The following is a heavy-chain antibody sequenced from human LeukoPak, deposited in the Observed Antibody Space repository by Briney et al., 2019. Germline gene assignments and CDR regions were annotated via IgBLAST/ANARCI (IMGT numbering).Heavy chain of an antibody. CDR1: GFTFSSYW. Sequence: PGGSLRLSCAASGFTFSSYWMSWVRQAPGKGLEWVANIKQDGSEKYYVDSVKGRITISRDNAKNSLYLQMNSLRAEDTAVYYCARVPLGIDFYYDYWGQGTLVTVSS. CDR2: IKQDGSEK. V-gene: IGHV3-7*01. D-gene: IGHD7-27*01. J-gene: IGHJ4*02. CDR3: ARVPLGIDFYYDY.